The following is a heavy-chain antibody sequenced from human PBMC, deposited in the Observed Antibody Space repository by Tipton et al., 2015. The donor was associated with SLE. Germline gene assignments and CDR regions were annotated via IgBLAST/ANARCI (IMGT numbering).Heavy chain of an antibody. V-gene: IGHV4-59*01. CDR2: IYHSGIT. D-gene: IGHD3-3*01. Sequence: TLSLTCTVSGGSIRSYYWTWIRQPPGKRLEWIAYIYHSGITNYNPSLKSRVTMSLDMSKNQFSLKLTSVTAADTAVYYCARGHPSFMEGGSFFDDWGQGTLVTVSS. J-gene: IGHJ4*02. CDR3: ARGHPSFMEGGSFFDD. CDR1: GGSIRSYY.